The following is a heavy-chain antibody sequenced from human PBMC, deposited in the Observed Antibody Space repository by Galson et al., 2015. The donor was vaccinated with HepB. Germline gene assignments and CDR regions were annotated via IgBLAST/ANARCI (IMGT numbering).Heavy chain of an antibody. CDR3: ARASNPHSKIYSGYNYPFDY. Sequence: SVKVSCKASGGTFSTYAICWVRQAPGQGLEWMGRIIPIVGIANYAQNFQGRVTITADKSTSTAYMELSSLRSEDTAVYYCARASNPHSKIYSGYNYPFDYWGQGTLVTVSS. CDR2: IIPIVGIA. V-gene: IGHV1-69*04. CDR1: GGTFSTYA. J-gene: IGHJ4*02. D-gene: IGHD5-12*01.